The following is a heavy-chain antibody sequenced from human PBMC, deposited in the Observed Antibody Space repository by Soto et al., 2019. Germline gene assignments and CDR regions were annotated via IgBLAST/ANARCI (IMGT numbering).Heavy chain of an antibody. CDR1: GGAFRSYF. CDR3: ARDDPFDP. Sequence: QVRLRESGPQVVKPSATLSLNCNVSGGAFRSYFWSWIQQSPGKGLEWIGNIHSSGRSNYNPSFKSRVSMSIDPSKNQFSVRLTSVTPADTAVYYCARDDPFDPWGQGILVTVSS. J-gene: IGHJ5*02. CDR2: IHSSGRS. V-gene: IGHV4-59*01.